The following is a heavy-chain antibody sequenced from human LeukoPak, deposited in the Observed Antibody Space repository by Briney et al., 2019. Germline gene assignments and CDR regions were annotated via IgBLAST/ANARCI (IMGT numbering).Heavy chain of an antibody. Sequence: GGSLRLSCAASGFTFSSYWMHWVRQAPGKGLEWVSSISSSSSYIYYADSVKGRFTISRDNAKNSLYLQMNSLRAEDTAVYYCARGGYGEPPTHYGMDVWGKGTTVTVSS. V-gene: IGHV3-21*01. D-gene: IGHD4-17*01. CDR1: GFTFSSYW. J-gene: IGHJ6*04. CDR3: ARGGYGEPPTHYGMDV. CDR2: ISSSSSYI.